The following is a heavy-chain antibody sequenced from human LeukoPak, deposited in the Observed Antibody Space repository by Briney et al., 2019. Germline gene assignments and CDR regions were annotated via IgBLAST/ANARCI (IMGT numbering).Heavy chain of an antibody. CDR2: IYYSGST. V-gene: IGHV4-59*08. Sequence: PSQTLSLTCPVSGGSLSSFYWSWIRQPPGKGMEWIGYIYYSGSTNYNPSLKSRVTISVDTSKNQFSFKLSSVTAADTAVYYCARHSGSRDGFDIWGQGTMVTVSS. CDR3: ARHSGSRDGFDI. J-gene: IGHJ3*02. CDR1: GGSLSSFY. D-gene: IGHD1-26*01.